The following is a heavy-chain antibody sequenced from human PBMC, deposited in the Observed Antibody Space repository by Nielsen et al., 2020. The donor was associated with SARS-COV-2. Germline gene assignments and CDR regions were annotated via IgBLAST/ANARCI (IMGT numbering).Heavy chain of an antibody. V-gene: IGHV4-61*08. CDR1: GGSISSGGYY. J-gene: IGHJ4*02. CDR2: IYYSGSI. Sequence: SETLSLTCTVSGGSISSGGYYWSWIRQHPGKGLEWIGYIYYSGSITYNPSLKGRVTISADTSRNQLSLRLRSVTAADTAVYFDYWGQGTLVTVSS. CDR3: Y.